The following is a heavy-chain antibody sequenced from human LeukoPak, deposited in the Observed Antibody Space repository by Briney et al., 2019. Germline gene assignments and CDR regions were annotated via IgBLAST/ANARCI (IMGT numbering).Heavy chain of an antibody. D-gene: IGHD3-16*02. Sequence: QPGGSLRLSCAASGFTFGSHWMSWVRQAPGKGLEWVADINQDGSDKHYVDSVKGRFTISRDNAESSLYLQVSSLRAEDTAVYYCVRDPRSFHFWGQGTLVTVSS. J-gene: IGHJ4*02. CDR2: INQDGSDK. CDR3: VRDPRSFHF. CDR1: GFTFGSHW. V-gene: IGHV3-7*01.